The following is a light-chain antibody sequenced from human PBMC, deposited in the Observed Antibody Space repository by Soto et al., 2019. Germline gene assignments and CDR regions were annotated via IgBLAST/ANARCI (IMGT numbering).Light chain of an antibody. CDR2: LGS. V-gene: IGKV2-28*01. Sequence: DIVMTQSPLSLPVTPGEPASISCRSSQSLLHSNGYNYLDWYLQKPGQSPQLLIYLGSNRASGVPDRFSGSGSGTDFTLKISRVEAEDVGVYYCMQALQTLFWTFGQGTKVEIK. CDR1: QSLLHSNGYNY. CDR3: MQALQTLFWT. J-gene: IGKJ1*01.